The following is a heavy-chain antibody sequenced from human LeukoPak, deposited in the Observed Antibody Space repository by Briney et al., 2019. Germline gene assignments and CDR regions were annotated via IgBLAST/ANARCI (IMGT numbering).Heavy chain of an antibody. V-gene: IGHV5-51*01. Sequence: GESLKISCKGSGYSFTSCWIGWVRQLPGKGLEWMGIIYPGDSDTRYSPSFQGQVTISADKSISTAYLQWSSLKASDTAMYYCARPGQLGEYTPYHFDYWGQGILVTVSS. CDR1: GYSFTSCW. CDR3: ARPGQLGEYTPYHFDY. D-gene: IGHD3-16*01. CDR2: IYPGDSDT. J-gene: IGHJ4*02.